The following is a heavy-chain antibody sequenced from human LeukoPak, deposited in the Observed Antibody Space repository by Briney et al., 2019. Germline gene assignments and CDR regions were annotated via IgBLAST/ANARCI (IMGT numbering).Heavy chain of an antibody. J-gene: IGHJ6*02. V-gene: IGHV3-7*03. Sequence: GGSLRLSCAASGFTFSSYWMNWARQAPGKGLEWVASINHNGNVNYYVDSVKGRFTISRDNAKNSLYLQMSNLRAEDTAVYSCGRGGGLDVWGQGATVTVSS. CDR1: GFTFSSYW. CDR2: INHNGNVN. D-gene: IGHD3-16*01. CDR3: GRGGGLDV.